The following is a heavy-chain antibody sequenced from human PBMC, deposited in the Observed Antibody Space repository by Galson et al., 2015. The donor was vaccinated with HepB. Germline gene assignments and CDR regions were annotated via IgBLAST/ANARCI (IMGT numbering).Heavy chain of an antibody. CDR1: GFTFSNYW. J-gene: IGHJ4*02. CDR3: ARGGYSYGFVDY. D-gene: IGHD5-18*01. V-gene: IGHV3-74*01. CDR2: INGDGSST. Sequence: LRLSCAASGFTFSNYWMHWVRQAPGKGLVWVSRINGDGSSTSYASSVKGRFTISRDNAKNSLYLQMNSLRAEDTAVYYCARGGYSYGFVDYWGQGTLVTVSS.